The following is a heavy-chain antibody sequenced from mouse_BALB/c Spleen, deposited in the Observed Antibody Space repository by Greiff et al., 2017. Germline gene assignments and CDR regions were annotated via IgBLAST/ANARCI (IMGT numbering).Heavy chain of an antibody. Sequence: EVNVVESGGGLVQPGGSLRLSCATSGFTFTDYYMSWVRQPPGKALEWLGFIRNKANGYTTEYSASVKGRFTISRDNSQSILYLQMNTLRAEDSATYYCARDYYGSYYAMDYWGQGTSVTVSS. CDR3: ARDYYGSYYAMDY. D-gene: IGHD1-1*01. V-gene: IGHV7-3*02. J-gene: IGHJ4*01. CDR2: IRNKANGYTT. CDR1: GFTFTDYY.